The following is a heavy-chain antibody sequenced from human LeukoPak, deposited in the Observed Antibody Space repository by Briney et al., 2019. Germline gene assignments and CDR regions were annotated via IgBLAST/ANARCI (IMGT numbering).Heavy chain of an antibody. J-gene: IGHJ4*02. CDR1: GGSTSSSSYY. V-gene: IGHV4-39*01. CDR2: VYYSGST. D-gene: IGHD6-13*01. Sequence: PSETLSLTCTVSGGSTSSSSYYWCWIRQPPGKGLEWIGNVYYSGSTNYNPSLKSRVTISVDTSKNQFSLKLSSVTAADTAVYYCARRKLSSSWRGYWGQGTLVTVSS. CDR3: ARRKLSSSWRGY.